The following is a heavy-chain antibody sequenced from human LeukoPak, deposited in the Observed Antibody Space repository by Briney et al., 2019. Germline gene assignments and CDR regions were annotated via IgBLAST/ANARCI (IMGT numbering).Heavy chain of an antibody. D-gene: IGHD7-27*01. CDR1: GFAFDTFGMR. J-gene: IGHJ4*02. CDR3: ARGWGRFDD. V-gene: IGHV2-70*04. CDR2: IDWDDDK. Sequence: ESGPTLLNPTQTLTVTCTFSGFAFDTFGMRVSWIRQPPGKALEWLGRIDWDDDKLYSTSLKTRLTISKDTSKNKVVLTMTNMDPVDTATYYCARGWGRFDDWGQGTLVTVSS.